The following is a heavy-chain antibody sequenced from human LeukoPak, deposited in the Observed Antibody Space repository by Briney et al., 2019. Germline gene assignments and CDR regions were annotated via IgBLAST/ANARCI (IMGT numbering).Heavy chain of an antibody. CDR1: GYTFTGYY. Sequence: ASVKVSFKASGYTFTGYYMHWVRQAPGQGLEWMGWINPNSGGTNYAQKFQGRVTMTRDTSISTAYMELSRPRSDDTAVYYCARVNDILTGYYPRIYYFDYWGQGTLVTVSS. V-gene: IGHV1-2*02. CDR3: ARVNDILTGYYPRIYYFDY. CDR2: INPNSGGT. J-gene: IGHJ4*02. D-gene: IGHD3-9*01.